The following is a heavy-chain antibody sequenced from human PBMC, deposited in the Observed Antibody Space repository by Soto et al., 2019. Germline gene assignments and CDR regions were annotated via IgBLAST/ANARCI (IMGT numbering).Heavy chain of an antibody. CDR1: GGSISSGGYY. J-gene: IGHJ4*02. Sequence: SETLSLTCTVSGGSISSGGYYWSWIRQHPGKGLEWIGYIYYSGSTYYNPSLKSRVTISVDTSKNQFSLKLSSVTAADTAVYYCARARYSSSSPFDYWGQGTLVTVSS. CDR3: ARARYSSSSPFDY. D-gene: IGHD6-6*01. V-gene: IGHV4-31*03. CDR2: IYYSGST.